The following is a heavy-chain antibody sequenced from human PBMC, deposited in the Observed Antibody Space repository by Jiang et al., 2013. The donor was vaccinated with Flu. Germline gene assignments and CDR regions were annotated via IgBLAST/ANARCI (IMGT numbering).Heavy chain of an antibody. D-gene: IGHD3-22*01. CDR3: ARNYYDSSGEFDY. Sequence: WINPNSGGTNYAQKFQGRVTMTRDTSISTAYMELSRLRSDDTAVYYCARNYYDSSGEFDYWGQGTLVTVSS. CDR2: INPNSGGT. V-gene: IGHV1-2*02. J-gene: IGHJ4*02.